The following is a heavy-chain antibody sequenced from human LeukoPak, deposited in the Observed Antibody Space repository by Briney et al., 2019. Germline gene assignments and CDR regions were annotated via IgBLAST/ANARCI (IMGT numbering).Heavy chain of an antibody. D-gene: IGHD3-9*01. J-gene: IGHJ3*02. CDR1: WGSVSSYS. Sequence: AGTPSPPRSLAWGSVSSYSLGSGRQPPGKGLGWIGFIDYSGSSNYNPSLKSRVTISADPSTNHFSLNLTSVTAADTAVYFCARDHPVADWAPDIWGRGTMVTVSS. V-gene: IGHV4-59*02. CDR2: IDYSGSS. CDR3: ARDHPVADWAPDI.